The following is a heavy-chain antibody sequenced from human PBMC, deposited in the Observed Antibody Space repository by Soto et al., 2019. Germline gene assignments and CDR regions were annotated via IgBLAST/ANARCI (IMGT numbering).Heavy chain of an antibody. CDR2: ISAYNGNT. CDR1: GYTFSSYG. D-gene: IGHD3-22*01. J-gene: IGHJ3*02. V-gene: IGHV1-18*01. CDR3: ARAPYCYDSRALNSRLAFDI. Sequence: GASVKVSCKASGYTFSSYGITWVRQAPGQGLEWMGWISAYNGNTNYAQKFQDRVTMTTDTSTNTAYMELRSLRSDDAAVYYCARAPYCYDSRALNSRLAFDIWGQGTLVTVSS.